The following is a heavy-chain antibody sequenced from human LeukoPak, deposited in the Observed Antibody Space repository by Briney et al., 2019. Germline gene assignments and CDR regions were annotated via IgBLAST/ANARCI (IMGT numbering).Heavy chain of an antibody. Sequence: PSETLSLTCAVYGGSFSSYYWSWIRQPAGKGLEWIGRIYTSGSTNYNPSLKSRATMSVDTSKNQFSLKLSSVTAADTAVYYCARADYYYGMDVWGQGTTVTVSS. CDR3: ARADYYYGMDV. V-gene: IGHV4-59*10. CDR1: GGSFSSYY. CDR2: IYTSGST. J-gene: IGHJ6*02.